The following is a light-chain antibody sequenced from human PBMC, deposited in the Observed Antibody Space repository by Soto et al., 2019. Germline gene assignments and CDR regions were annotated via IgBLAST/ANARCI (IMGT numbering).Light chain of an antibody. CDR1: SSNIGAGYD. J-gene: IGLJ1*01. Sequence: QSVLTQPPSVSGAPGQRVTISCTGSSSNIGAGYDVHWYQQLPGTAPKLLIYGNSNRPSGVPDRFSGSKSGTSASLAITGLQAEDEADYYGQSYDSSLSLFGTGTKLTVL. CDR3: QSYDSSLSL. V-gene: IGLV1-40*01. CDR2: GNS.